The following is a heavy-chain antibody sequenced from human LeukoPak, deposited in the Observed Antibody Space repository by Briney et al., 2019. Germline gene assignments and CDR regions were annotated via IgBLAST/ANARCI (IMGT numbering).Heavy chain of an antibody. V-gene: IGHV4-59*12. CDR1: GGSISGYY. CDR3: ARVYDYFDY. J-gene: IGHJ4*02. CDR2: IYYSGTT. Sequence: PSETLSLTCTVSGGSISGYYWSWIRQPPGKGLEWIGYIYYSGTTSYNPSLNSRVTMSVDKSKNQFSLKLSSVTAADTAVYYCARVYDYFDYWGQGTLVTVSS.